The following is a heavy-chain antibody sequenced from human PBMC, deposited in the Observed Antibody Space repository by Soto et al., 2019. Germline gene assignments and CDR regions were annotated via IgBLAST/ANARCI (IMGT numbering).Heavy chain of an antibody. V-gene: IGHV4-34*01. D-gene: IGHD3-3*01. CDR2: INHSGST. Sequence: QVQLQQWGAGLLKPSETLSLTCAVYGGSFSGYYWSWIRQPPGKGLEWIGEINHSGSTNYNPSLKSRVTISVDTSKNQFSLKLSSVPAADTAVYYCARATLLLNYDFWSGYYPPRRGATGYFDYWGQGTLVTVSS. J-gene: IGHJ4*02. CDR1: GGSFSGYY. CDR3: ARATLLLNYDFWSGYYPPRRGATGYFDY.